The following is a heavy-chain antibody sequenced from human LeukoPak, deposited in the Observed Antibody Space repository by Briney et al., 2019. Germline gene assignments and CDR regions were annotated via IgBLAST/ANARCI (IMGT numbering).Heavy chain of an antibody. CDR3: ARVYKSTNGICADY. D-gene: IGHD2-8*01. CDR1: GFNVSSKY. J-gene: IGHJ4*02. V-gene: IGHV3-66*01. Sequence: GGSLRLSCAASGFNVSSKYISWVRQAPGKGLERVSVIYNGGSANYADSVKGRLTISRDNAKNTLYLQMNSLRTEDTAVYYCARVYKSTNGICADYWGQGTLVTVSS. CDR2: IYNGGSA.